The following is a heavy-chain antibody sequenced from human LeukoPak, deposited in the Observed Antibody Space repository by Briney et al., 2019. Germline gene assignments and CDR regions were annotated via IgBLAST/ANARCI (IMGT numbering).Heavy chain of an antibody. V-gene: IGHV3-7*01. Sequence: GGSLRLSCAASGFTFSAYWMTWVRQAPGKGLEWVANIKQDGSEKYYVDSVKGRFTISRDNAKNSLYLQMNSLRAEDTAVYYCARGTGSSSLYYYYGMDVWGQGTTVTVSS. CDR3: ARGTGSSSLYYYYGMDV. D-gene: IGHD6-6*01. CDR2: IKQDGSEK. J-gene: IGHJ6*02. CDR1: GFTFSAYW.